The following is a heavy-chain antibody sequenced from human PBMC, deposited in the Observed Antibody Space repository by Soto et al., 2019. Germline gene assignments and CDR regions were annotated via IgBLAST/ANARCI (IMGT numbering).Heavy chain of an antibody. CDR2: ISSGGSPA. V-gene: IGHV3-48*03. J-gene: IGHJ6*02. D-gene: IGHD1-26*01. CDR3: ARVGTLYARDV. CDR1: GFAFNNYV. Sequence: VQLVESGGGVVQPGKSLRLACEASGFAFNNYVMHWVRQAPGKGLEWVSYISSGGSPANDADSVKGRFTISRDNAKNSLYLQMDSLRAEATAVYYCARVGTLYARDVWGQGTTVIVSS.